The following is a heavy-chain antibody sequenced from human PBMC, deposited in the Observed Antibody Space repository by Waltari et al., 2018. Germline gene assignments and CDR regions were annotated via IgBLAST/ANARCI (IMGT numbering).Heavy chain of an antibody. Sequence: QVQLQESGPGLVRPSQTLSLTCTVEGGSSSSVDYFWGWIRQPAGKGLEWSGRISTTGTANYNPSFNSRVTISVDTSKNQFSLNLRSVTAADTAVYYCARDLGLDYGSGNFYRNWFDPWGQGTLVTVSS. CDR2: ISTTGTA. CDR1: GGSSSSVDYF. V-gene: IGHV4-61*02. D-gene: IGHD3-10*01. J-gene: IGHJ5*02. CDR3: ARDLGLDYGSGNFYRNWFDP.